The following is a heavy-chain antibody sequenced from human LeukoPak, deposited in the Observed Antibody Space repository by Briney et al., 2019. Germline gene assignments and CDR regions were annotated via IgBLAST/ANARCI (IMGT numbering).Heavy chain of an antibody. CDR1: GFTVSSNY. V-gene: IGHV3-53*01. CDR2: IYSGGST. Sequence: GGSLRLSCAASGFTVSSNYMSWVRQAPGKGLEWVSVIYSGGSTYYADSVKGRFTISRDNAKNLVYLQMNSLRAEDTAVYYCARETLGVTAFDIWGQGTMVTVSS. D-gene: IGHD2-21*02. CDR3: ARETLGVTAFDI. J-gene: IGHJ3*02.